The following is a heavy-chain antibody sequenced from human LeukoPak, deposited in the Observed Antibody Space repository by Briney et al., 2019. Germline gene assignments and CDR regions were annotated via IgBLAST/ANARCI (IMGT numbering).Heavy chain of an antibody. J-gene: IGHJ5*02. CDR3: ARGGGYCSGGSCLGWFDP. CDR1: GYTFTDYF. D-gene: IGHD2-15*01. V-gene: IGHV1-2*06. Sequence: GAAVKVSCKASGYTFTDYFIHWVGQAPGQGLEWMGRINPNSGGTNYAQNLQGRVTITRNTSISTAYMELSSLRSEDTAGYYCARGGGYCSGGSCLGWFDPWGQGTLVTVSS. CDR2: INPNSGGT.